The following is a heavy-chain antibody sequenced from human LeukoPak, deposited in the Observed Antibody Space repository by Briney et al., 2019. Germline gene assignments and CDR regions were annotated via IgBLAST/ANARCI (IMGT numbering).Heavy chain of an antibody. Sequence: HPGGSLRLSCAASGFSFNSYWMTWVRQSPGRGLGWVANIDPAGTDTYYADPVKGRFTISRDNAKNLVYLQMNTLRAEDTAVYSCGRFGYVAGIDLWGQGTLVTVSS. CDR2: IDPAGTDT. D-gene: IGHD6-19*01. CDR3: GRFGYVAGIDL. V-gene: IGHV3-7*01. CDR1: GFSFNSYW. J-gene: IGHJ4*02.